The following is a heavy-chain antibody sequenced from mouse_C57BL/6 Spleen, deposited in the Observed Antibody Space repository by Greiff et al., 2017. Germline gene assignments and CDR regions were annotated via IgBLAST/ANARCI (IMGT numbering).Heavy chain of an antibody. CDR1: GFTFSDYG. D-gene: IGHD2-5*01. V-gene: IGHV5-17*01. J-gene: IGHJ3*01. CDR2: ISSGSSTI. Sequence: EVQRVESGGGLVKPGGSLQLSCAASGFTFSDYGMHWVRQAPEKGLEWVAYISSGSSTIYYADTVKGRFTISRDNAKNTLFLQRTSLRSEDTAMYYCARGDYSTPFAYWGQGTLVTVSA. CDR3: ARGDYSTPFAY.